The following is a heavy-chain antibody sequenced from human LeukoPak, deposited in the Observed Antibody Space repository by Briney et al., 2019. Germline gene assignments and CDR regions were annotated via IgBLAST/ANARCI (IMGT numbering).Heavy chain of an antibody. CDR1: GGSFSGYY. CDR3: ARGRVTGYSSSWYQRTIYYYCGMDV. J-gene: IGHJ6*02. Sequence: RPSETLSLTCAVYGGSFSGYYRSWIRQPPGKGLEGIGEINHSGSTNYNPSLKSRVTISVDTSKNQFALKLSSVTAADTDVYDCARGRVTGYSSSWYQRTIYYYCGMDVWGQGTTVTVSS. D-gene: IGHD6-13*01. CDR2: INHSGST. V-gene: IGHV4-34*01.